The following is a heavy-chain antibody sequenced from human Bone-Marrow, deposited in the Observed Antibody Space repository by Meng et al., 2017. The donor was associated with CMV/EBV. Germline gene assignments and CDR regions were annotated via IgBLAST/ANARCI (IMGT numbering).Heavy chain of an antibody. D-gene: IGHD5-24*01. Sequence: SVKVSCKASGGTFSSYAISWVRQAPGQGLEWMGGIIPILGIANYAQKFQGRVTITADKSTSTAYMALTSLRSEDPAVYYCARDTNGYNSIPFYFWGQGTLVTVSS. J-gene: IGHJ4*02. CDR3: ARDTNGYNSIPFYF. CDR2: IIPILGIA. V-gene: IGHV1-69*10. CDR1: GGTFSSYA.